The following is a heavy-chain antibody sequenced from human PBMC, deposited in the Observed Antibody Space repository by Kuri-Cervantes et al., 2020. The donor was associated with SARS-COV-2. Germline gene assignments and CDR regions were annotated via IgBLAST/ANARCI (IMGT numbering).Heavy chain of an antibody. CDR2: IIPIFGTA. D-gene: IGHD6-25*01. V-gene: IGHV1-69*05. Sequence: SVKVSCKASGGTFSSYAISWVRQAPGQGLEWMGGIIPIFGTANYAQKFQGRVTITTDESTSTAYMELSSLRSEDTAVYYCASEGSETCIAAIPSAAYFQHWGQGTLVTVSS. CDR3: ASEGSETCIAAIPSAAYFQH. J-gene: IGHJ1*01. CDR1: GGTFSSYA.